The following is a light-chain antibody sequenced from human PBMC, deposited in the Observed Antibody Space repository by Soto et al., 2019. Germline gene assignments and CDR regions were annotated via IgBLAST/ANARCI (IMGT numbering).Light chain of an antibody. Sequence: ILMTQSPATLSMSPGERATLSCRASQNIRTNLAWYQQKPGQAPRLLIYDASTRATGIPARFSGSGSGTEFTLTIRSLQSEDFAVYYCQQYNNWRTFGQGTKVDIK. V-gene: IGKV3D-15*01. CDR1: QNIRTN. J-gene: IGKJ1*01. CDR2: DAS. CDR3: QQYNNWRT.